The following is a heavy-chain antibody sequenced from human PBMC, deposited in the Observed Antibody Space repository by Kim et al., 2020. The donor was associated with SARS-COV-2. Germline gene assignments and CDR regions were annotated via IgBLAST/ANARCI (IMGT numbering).Heavy chain of an antibody. D-gene: IGHD6-13*01. J-gene: IGHJ4*02. CDR1: GASISTYY. CDR2: IYYTGST. V-gene: IGHV4-59*13. CDR3: AGGAYSSRPDY. Sequence: SETLSLTCTVSGASISTYYWSWIRQPPGKGLEWIGYIYYTGSTNYNPSLKSRVTISVDTSKNQFSLQLSSLTTADTAVYYCAGGAYSSRPDYWGQGTLVT.